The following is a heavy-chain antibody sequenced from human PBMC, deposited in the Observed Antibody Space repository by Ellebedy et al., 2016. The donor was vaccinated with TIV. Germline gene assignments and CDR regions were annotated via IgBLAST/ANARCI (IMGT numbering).Heavy chain of an antibody. CDR1: GGSISSYY. CDR2: IYYSGST. J-gene: IGHJ4*02. D-gene: IGHD5-12*01. Sequence: MPSETLSLTCTVSGGSISSYYWSWIRKPPGKGLEWIGYIYYSGSTNYNPSLKSRVTISVDTSKNQFSLKLSSVTAADTAVYYCARGYSGYDLRFDYWGQGTLVTVSS. V-gene: IGHV4-59*01. CDR3: ARGYSGYDLRFDY.